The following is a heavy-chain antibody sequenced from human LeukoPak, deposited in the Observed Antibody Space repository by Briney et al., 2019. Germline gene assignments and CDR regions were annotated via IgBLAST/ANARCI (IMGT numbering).Heavy chain of an antibody. D-gene: IGHD6-13*01. V-gene: IGHV4-61*02. Sequence: TSETLSLTCTVSGGSISSGSYYWSWIRQPAGKGLEWIGRIYTSGSTNYNPSLKSRVTISVDTSKNQFSLKLSPVTAADTAVYYCARVRGSSWYPDYFDYWGQGTLVTVSS. CDR1: GGSISSGSYY. J-gene: IGHJ4*02. CDR2: IYTSGST. CDR3: ARVRGSSWYPDYFDY.